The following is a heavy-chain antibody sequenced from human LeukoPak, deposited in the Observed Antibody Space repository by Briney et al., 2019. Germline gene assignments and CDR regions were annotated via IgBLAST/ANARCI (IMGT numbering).Heavy chain of an antibody. CDR2: IRYDGSNK. CDR1: GFTFSSYG. CDR3: ARCSSWYDKGAFDI. V-gene: IGHV3-30*02. D-gene: IGHD6-13*01. Sequence: GGSLRLSCAASGFTFSSYGMHWVRQAPGKGLEWVAFIRYDGSNKYYADSVKGRFTISRDNSKNTLYLQMNSLRAEDTAVYYCARCSSWYDKGAFDIWGQGTMVTVSS. J-gene: IGHJ3*02.